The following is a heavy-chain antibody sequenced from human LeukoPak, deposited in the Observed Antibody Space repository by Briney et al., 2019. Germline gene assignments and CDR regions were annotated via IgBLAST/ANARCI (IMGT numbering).Heavy chain of an antibody. D-gene: IGHD6-6*01. J-gene: IGHJ5*02. CDR2: IYYSGST. CDR3: ARGSTGIAARPGVWFDP. V-gene: IGHV4-59*01. CDR1: GGSIGSYY. Sequence: SETLSLTCTVAGGSIGSYYWSWIRQPPGKGLEWIGYIYYSGSTNYNPSLKSRVTISVDTSKNQFSLKLSSVTAADTAVYYCARGSTGIAARPGVWFDPWGQGTLVTVSS.